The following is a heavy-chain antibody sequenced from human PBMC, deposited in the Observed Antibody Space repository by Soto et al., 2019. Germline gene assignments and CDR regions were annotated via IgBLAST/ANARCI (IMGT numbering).Heavy chain of an antibody. Sequence: GSVKVSFKASGYPFTGYYMHLVRQAPGQGLEWVGWINANSGGTNYAQKFQGRVTMTRDTSISTAYMELSRLRSDDTAVYYCAGTHYDFWSGSQSYRMDVWGQGTTVTVSS. CDR2: INANSGGT. J-gene: IGHJ6*01. CDR1: GYPFTGYY. V-gene: IGHV1-2*02. D-gene: IGHD3-3*01. CDR3: AGTHYDFWSGSQSYRMDV.